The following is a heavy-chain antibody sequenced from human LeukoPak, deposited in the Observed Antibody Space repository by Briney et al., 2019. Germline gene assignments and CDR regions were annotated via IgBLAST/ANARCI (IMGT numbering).Heavy chain of an antibody. V-gene: IGHV1-2*02. J-gene: IGHJ4*02. CDR3: ARSNSGSYSPFDY. CDR1: GYTFTGYY. Sequence: ASVKVSCKASGYTFTGYYMHWVRQAPGQGLEWMGWINPNSGGTNYAQKFQGRVTMIRDTSISTAYMELSRLRSDDTAVYYCARSNSGSYSPFDYWGQGTLVTVSS. CDR2: INPNSGGT. D-gene: IGHD1-26*01.